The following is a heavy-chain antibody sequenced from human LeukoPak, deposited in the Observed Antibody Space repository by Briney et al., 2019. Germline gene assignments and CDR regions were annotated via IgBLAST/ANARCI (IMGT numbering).Heavy chain of an antibody. V-gene: IGHV3-21*01. CDR1: GFTFSSYS. J-gene: IGHJ3*02. Sequence: GGSLRLSCAASGFTFSSYSMNWVRQAPGKGLEWVSSISSSSSYIYYADSVKGRFTISRDNSKNTLYLQMNSLRAEDTAVYYCARDPPSIAESLNAFDIWGQGTMVTVSS. D-gene: IGHD6-6*01. CDR3: ARDPPSIAESLNAFDI. CDR2: ISSSSSYI.